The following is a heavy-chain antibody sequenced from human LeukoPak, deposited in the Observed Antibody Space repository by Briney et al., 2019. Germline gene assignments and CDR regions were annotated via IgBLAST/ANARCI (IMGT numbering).Heavy chain of an antibody. CDR1: GFTFSNYA. Sequence: PGGSLRLSCAASGFTFSNYAMHWLRQAPGKGLEGVAIVSYDGSNKYYADSVKGRFTISRENAKNSLYLQMNSVRAGDTAFYHCARARSYEIEYWGQGALVTVSS. J-gene: IGHJ4*02. V-gene: IGHV3-30*14. CDR2: VSYDGSNK. CDR3: ARARSYEIEY. D-gene: IGHD1-26*01.